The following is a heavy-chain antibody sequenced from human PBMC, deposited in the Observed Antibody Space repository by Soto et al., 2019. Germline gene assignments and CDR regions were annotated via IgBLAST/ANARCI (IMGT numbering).Heavy chain of an antibody. CDR3: ARERGAYKYFDY. CDR2: INTYNGNI. D-gene: IGHD1-1*01. CDR1: GYMFASYG. V-gene: IGHV1-18*01. Sequence: QVQLVQSGAEVKKPGASVKVSCKVSGYMFASYGISWARQAPGRGLEWMGWINTYNGNINYAQKFQGRVTMTTDTSTSTAYMELRGLGSDDTALYYCARERGAYKYFDYWGQGTLVTVSS. J-gene: IGHJ4*02.